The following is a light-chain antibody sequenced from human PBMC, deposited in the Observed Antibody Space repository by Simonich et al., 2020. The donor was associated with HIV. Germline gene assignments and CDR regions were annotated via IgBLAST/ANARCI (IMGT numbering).Light chain of an antibody. V-gene: IGLV2-23*01. CDR2: EGI. J-gene: IGLJ2*01. CDR1: ISDVGSYNL. Sequence: QSALTQPASVSGSPGQSINISCTGTISDVGSYNLVSWYQQHPVKAPKLIIFEGIKRPSGVSNRFSGSKSGNTASLTISGLQAEDEAEYYCSSYAGSNNLVFGGGTKVTVL. CDR3: SSYAGSNNLV.